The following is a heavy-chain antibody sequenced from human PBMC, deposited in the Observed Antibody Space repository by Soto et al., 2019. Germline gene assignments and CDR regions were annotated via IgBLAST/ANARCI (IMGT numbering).Heavy chain of an antibody. CDR2: ISGSGGST. D-gene: IGHD2-2*02. CDR3: ANPIPFPDYYYYYYMDV. Sequence: EVQLLESGGGLVQPGGSLRLSCAASGFTFSSYAMSWVRQAPGKGLEWVSAISGSGGSTYYADSVKGRFTISRDNSKNTLYLQMNSLRAEDTAVYYCANPIPFPDYYYYYYMDVWGKGTTVTVSS. CDR1: GFTFSSYA. J-gene: IGHJ6*03. V-gene: IGHV3-23*01.